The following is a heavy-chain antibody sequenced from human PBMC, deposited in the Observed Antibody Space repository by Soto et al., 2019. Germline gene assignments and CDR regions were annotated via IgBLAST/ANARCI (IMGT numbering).Heavy chain of an antibody. CDR1: RFTLANNG. CDR3: ARERCKFYETYSDDRSGGFDS. Sequence: VKATSKAPRFTLANNGLCWIRPDHEKGLEWMGWLSVLNPNTHYAQKFQGRVTMTRDTSTTTAHLELRSLRSDDTAIYYCARERCKFYETYSDDRSGGFDSCGQAILVTSPQ. D-gene: IGHD3-22*01. CDR2: LSVLNPNT. V-gene: IGHV1-18*01. J-gene: IGHJ4*02.